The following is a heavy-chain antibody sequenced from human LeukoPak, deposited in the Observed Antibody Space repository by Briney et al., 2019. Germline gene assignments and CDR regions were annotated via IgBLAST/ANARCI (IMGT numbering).Heavy chain of an antibody. CDR3: ASPTTVTTSAYRAFDI. J-gene: IGHJ3*02. CDR2: INHSGST. Sequence: SETLSLTCAVYGGSFSDNYWSCIRQPPGKGLEWIGEINHSGSTNYSPSLRSRVTVSVDTSKNQFSLNLRSVTAADTAVYYCASPTTVTTSAYRAFDIWGQGTMVTVSA. CDR1: GGSFSDNY. D-gene: IGHD4-17*01. V-gene: IGHV4-34*01.